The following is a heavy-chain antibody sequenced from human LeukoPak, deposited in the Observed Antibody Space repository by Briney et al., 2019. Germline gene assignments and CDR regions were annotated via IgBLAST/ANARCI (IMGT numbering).Heavy chain of an antibody. J-gene: IGHJ4*02. Sequence: GGSLRLSCAASGFTFSSYWMSWVRQAPGKGLEWVANIKKDGSEKYYVDAVRGRFTISRDNAKTSLYLQMNSLRAEDTAVYYCARDLSGIAGYTYGRGIGYWGQGTLVTVSS. CDR1: GFTFSSYW. CDR3: ARDLSGIAGYTYGRGIGY. D-gene: IGHD5-18*01. CDR2: IKKDGSEK. V-gene: IGHV3-7*01.